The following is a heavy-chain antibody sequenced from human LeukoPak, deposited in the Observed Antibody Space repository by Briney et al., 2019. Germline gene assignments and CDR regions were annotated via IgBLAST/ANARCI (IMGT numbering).Heavy chain of an antibody. CDR1: GYSISNAYY. V-gene: IGHV4-38-2*02. Sequence: PSETLSLTCSVSGYSISNAYYWGWIRQPPGKSLEWIGSLSYIGNTYYSPSLKSRVTISGDTSKNQFSLKLSSVTAADTAVYYCAGSYSGSYYYYMDVWGKGTTVTISS. CDR2: LSYIGNT. D-gene: IGHD1-26*01. CDR3: AGSYSGSYYYYMDV. J-gene: IGHJ6*03.